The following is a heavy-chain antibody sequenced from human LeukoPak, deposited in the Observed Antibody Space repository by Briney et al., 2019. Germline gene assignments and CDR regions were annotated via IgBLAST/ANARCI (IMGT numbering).Heavy chain of an antibody. Sequence: SETLSLTCTVSGGSISSYYWSWIRQPPGKGLEWIGYIYYSGSTNYNPSLKGRVTISVDTSKNQFSLKLSSVTAADTAVYYCASSSTANDAFDIWGQGTMVTVSS. D-gene: IGHD5-18*01. CDR3: ASSSTANDAFDI. J-gene: IGHJ3*02. V-gene: IGHV4-59*01. CDR1: GGSISSYY. CDR2: IYYSGST.